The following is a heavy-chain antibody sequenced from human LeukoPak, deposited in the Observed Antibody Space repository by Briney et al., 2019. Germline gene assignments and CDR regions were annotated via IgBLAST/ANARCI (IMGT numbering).Heavy chain of an antibody. Sequence: GGSLRLSCAASGLAFSSYPMSWVRQAPGKGLEWVSTISVGGRSAYYSDSVRGRFTVSRDNSKNTLFLQMNSLRAEDTASYYCAKDGYAGLRSPRGNFDSWGQGTLIIVSP. CDR3: AKDGYAGLRSPRGNFDS. V-gene: IGHV3-23*01. CDR2: ISVGGRSA. CDR1: GLAFSSYP. J-gene: IGHJ4*02. D-gene: IGHD2-2*03.